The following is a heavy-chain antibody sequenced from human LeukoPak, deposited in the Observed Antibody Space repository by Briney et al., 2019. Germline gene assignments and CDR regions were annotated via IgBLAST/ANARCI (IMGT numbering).Heavy chain of an antibody. D-gene: IGHD3-3*02. CDR2: IYYSGST. CDR3: ARGLISRGSPLDY. Sequence: SETLSLTCTVSGGSISSYYWSWIRQPPGKGLEWIGYIYYSGSTNYNPSLKSRVTISVDTSKNQFSLKLSSVTAADTAVYYCARGLISRGSPLDYWGQGTLVTVSS. CDR1: GGSISSYY. V-gene: IGHV4-59*08. J-gene: IGHJ4*02.